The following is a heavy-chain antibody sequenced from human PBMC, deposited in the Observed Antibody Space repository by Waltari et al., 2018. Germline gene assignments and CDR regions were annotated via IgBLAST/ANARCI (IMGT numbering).Heavy chain of an antibody. CDR2: MSYSGTT. D-gene: IGHD1-1*01. J-gene: IGHJ3*01. Sequence: VWVRQPPGQGLEWIGTMSYSGTTYSSPSLNSRVTISRDTSKNQLSLKLASMTAADTAVYYCATYLGAPIGTAAFDVWGQGTMVTVSS. V-gene: IGHV4-39*01. CDR3: ATYLGAPIGTAAFDV.